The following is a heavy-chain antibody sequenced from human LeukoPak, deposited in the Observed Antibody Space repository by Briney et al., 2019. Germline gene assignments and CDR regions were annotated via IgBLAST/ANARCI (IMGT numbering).Heavy chain of an antibody. Sequence: ASANVSCKASGYTFTSYGISWVRQAPGQGLEWMGWISAYNGNTNYAQKLQGRVTMTTDTSTSTAYMELRSLRSDDTAVYYCARDPGPRGYSYGTYYYYYGMDVWGQGTTVTVSS. D-gene: IGHD5-18*01. CDR2: ISAYNGNT. CDR1: GYTFTSYG. CDR3: ARDPGPRGYSYGTYYYYYGMDV. J-gene: IGHJ6*02. V-gene: IGHV1-18*01.